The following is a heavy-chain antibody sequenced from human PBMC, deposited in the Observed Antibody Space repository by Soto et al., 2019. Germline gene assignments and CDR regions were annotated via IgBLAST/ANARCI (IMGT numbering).Heavy chain of an antibody. CDR3: AKGVVVVITGQVDY. CDR2: ISYDGSNK. V-gene: IGHV3-30*18. J-gene: IGHJ4*02. D-gene: IGHD3-22*01. CDR1: GFTFSSYG. Sequence: PGGSLRLSCAASGFTFSSYGMHWVRQAPGKGLEWVAVISYDGSNKYYADSVKGRFTISRDNSKNTLYLQMNSLRAEDTAVYYCAKGVVVVITGQVDYWRQGTLVTVS.